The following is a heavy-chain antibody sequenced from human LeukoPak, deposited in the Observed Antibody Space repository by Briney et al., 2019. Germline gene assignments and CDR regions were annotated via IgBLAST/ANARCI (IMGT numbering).Heavy chain of an antibody. V-gene: IGHV4-34*01. J-gene: IGHJ6*02. CDR1: GGSFSGYY. Sequence: SETLSLTCAVYGGSFSGYYWSWIRQPPGKGLEWIGEINHSGSTNYNPSLKSRVTISVDTSKNQFSLKLSSVTAADTAVYYCARVLSFQAGGSSWYRPYYGMDVWGQGTTVTVSS. D-gene: IGHD6-13*01. CDR3: ARVLSFQAGGSSWYRPYYGMDV. CDR2: INHSGST.